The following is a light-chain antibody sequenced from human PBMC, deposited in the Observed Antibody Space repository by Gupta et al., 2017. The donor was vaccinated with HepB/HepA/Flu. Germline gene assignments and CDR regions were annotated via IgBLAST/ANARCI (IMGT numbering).Light chain of an antibody. Sequence: QLVLTQSPSASASLGASVKLTCTLSSGHSSYAIAWHQQQPEKGPRYLMKLNSDGSHSTGDGIPDRFSGSSSGADRDLTISSIQSEDEDDYYCQTWGTGFWVFGGGTKLTVL. V-gene: IGLV4-69*01. CDR2: LNSDGSH. CDR3: QTWGTGFWV. J-gene: IGLJ3*02. CDR1: SGHSSYA.